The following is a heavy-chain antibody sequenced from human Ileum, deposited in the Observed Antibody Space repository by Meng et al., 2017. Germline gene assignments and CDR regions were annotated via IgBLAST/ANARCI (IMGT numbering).Heavy chain of an antibody. Sequence: EGQLGGSGAGRVQPGGYLRLSCAASGFTFSGTWMHWVRQAPGKGLVWVARINNDGSYTDYVDSVKGRFTISRDNTKNTLYLQMTDLRAEDTAVYYCVKDWGGAGALDYWGQGSLVTVSS. CDR1: GFTFSGTW. CDR2: INNDGSYT. V-gene: IGHV3-74*01. D-gene: IGHD3-16*01. CDR3: VKDWGGAGALDY. J-gene: IGHJ4*02.